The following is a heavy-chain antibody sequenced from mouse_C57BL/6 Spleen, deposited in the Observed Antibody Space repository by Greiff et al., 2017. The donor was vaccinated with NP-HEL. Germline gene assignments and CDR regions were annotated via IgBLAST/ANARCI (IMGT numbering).Heavy chain of an antibody. Sequence: VQLQQPGAELVKPGASVKLSCKASGYTFTSYWLQWVKQRPGQGLEWIGEIDPSDSYTNSNQKFKGKATLTVDTSSSTAYMQLSSLTSEDSAVYYCARGSDYYGGSHWYFDVWGTGTTVTVSS. D-gene: IGHD1-1*01. CDR3: ARGSDYYGGSHWYFDV. CDR2: IDPSDSYT. J-gene: IGHJ1*03. CDR1: GYTFTSYW. V-gene: IGHV1-50*01.